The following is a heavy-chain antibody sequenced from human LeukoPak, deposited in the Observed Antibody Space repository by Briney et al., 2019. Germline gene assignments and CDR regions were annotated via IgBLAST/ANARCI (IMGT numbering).Heavy chain of an antibody. CDR3: ARGGLRVMVYRLYYMDV. J-gene: IGHJ6*03. Sequence: ASVKVSCKASGYTFTGYYMHWVRQAPGQGLEWMGWINPNSGGTNYAQKFQGRVTMTRDTSISTAYMELSRLRSDDTAVYYCARGGLRVMVYRLYYMDVWGKGTTVTVSS. CDR1: GYTFTGYY. V-gene: IGHV1-2*02. CDR2: INPNSGGT. D-gene: IGHD2-8*01.